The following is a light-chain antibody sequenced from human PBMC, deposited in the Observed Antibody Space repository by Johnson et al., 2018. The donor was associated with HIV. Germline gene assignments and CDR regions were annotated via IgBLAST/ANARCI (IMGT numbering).Light chain of an antibody. CDR3: GTWDNSLRAGV. CDR1: SSNIGNNY. CDR2: ENN. J-gene: IGLJ1*01. Sequence: QAVLTQPPSVSAAPGQKVTISCSGSSSNIGNNYVSWYQQVPGAAPKLLIYENNKRPSGIPDRFSGSKSGTSATLDITGLQTGDEADYYCGTWDNSLRAGVFGTETEGTVL. V-gene: IGLV1-51*01.